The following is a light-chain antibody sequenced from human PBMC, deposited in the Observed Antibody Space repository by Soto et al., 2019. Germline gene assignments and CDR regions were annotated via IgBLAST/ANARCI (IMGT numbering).Light chain of an antibody. CDR1: QGISSY. CDR2: AAS. CDR3: QHLDSYST. Sequence: DIQLTQSPSFLSASRGDRVTITCRASQGISSYLAWYQQKPGKAPKLLIYAASTLQSGVPSRFSGSGSGTEFTLTISSLQPEDFATYYCQHLDSYSTFGQGTRLEIK. V-gene: IGKV1-9*01. J-gene: IGKJ5*01.